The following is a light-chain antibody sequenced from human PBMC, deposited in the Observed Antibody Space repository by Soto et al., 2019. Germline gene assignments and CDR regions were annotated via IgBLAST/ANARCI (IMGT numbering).Light chain of an antibody. J-gene: IGLJ2*01. Sequence: QSVLTQSPSASASLGASVKLTCTLSSGHSSYAIAWHQQQPEKGPRYLMKLNSDGSHSQGDGIPDRCSGSSSGAERYLTISSLQSEDEADYYCQTWGTGIQVFGGGTKLTVL. V-gene: IGLV4-69*01. CDR2: LNSDGSH. CDR3: QTWGTGIQV. CDR1: SGHSSYA.